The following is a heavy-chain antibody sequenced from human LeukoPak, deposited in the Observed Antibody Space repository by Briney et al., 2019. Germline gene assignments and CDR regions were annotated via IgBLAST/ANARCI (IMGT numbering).Heavy chain of an antibody. Sequence: PGRSLRLSCAASGFTFSSYAMSWVRQAPGKGLEWVSAISGSGGSTYYADSVKGRFTISGDNSKNALYLQMNSLRAEDTAVYYCAKDRVPTTHSSPYYFDYWGQGTLVTVSS. J-gene: IGHJ4*02. CDR3: AKDRVPTTHSSPYYFDY. CDR1: GFTFSSYA. CDR2: ISGSGGST. D-gene: IGHD6-6*01. V-gene: IGHV3-23*01.